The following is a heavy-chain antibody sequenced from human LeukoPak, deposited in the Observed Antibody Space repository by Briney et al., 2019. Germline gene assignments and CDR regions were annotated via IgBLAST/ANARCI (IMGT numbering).Heavy chain of an antibody. V-gene: IGHV4-4*09. CDR3: ASMECSNTSCSKGFDY. CDR1: GGSISSYY. J-gene: IGHJ4*02. CDR2: IYTSGST. D-gene: IGHD2-2*01. Sequence: PSETLSLTCTVSGGSISSYYWSWIRQPPGKGLEWIGYIYTSGSTNYNPSLKSRVTTSVDTSKNQFSLKVTSVTAADTAVYYCASMECSNTSCSKGFDYWGQGTLVTVSS.